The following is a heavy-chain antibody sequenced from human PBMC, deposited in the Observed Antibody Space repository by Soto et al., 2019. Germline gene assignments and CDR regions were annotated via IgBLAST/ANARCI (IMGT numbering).Heavy chain of an antibody. CDR3: ARVIVVVRPSAFDI. CDR1: GGSISSGGYY. V-gene: IGHV4-31*03. CDR2: IYYSGST. Sequence: QVQLQESGPGLVKPSQTLSLTCTVSGGSISSGGYYWSWIRHHPGKGLEWIGYIYYSGSTYYNPSLKSRVTISVDTSKNQFSLKLSSVTAADTAVYYCARVIVVVRPSAFDIWGQGTMVTVSS. J-gene: IGHJ3*02. D-gene: IGHD3-22*01.